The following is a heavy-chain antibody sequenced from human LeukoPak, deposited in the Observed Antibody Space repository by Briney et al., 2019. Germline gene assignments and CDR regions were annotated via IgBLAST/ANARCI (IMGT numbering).Heavy chain of an antibody. CDR3: ASDPNLVRERSLEY. D-gene: IGHD3-10*01. Sequence: ASVTETCKASGYTFSGYYMHWVRQAPGQGLEWMGWINPNSGGTNYAQKFQGRVTMTRDTSISTAYMELSRLRSDDTAVYYCASDPNLVRERSLEYWRQGNLVTVSS. V-gene: IGHV1-2*02. J-gene: IGHJ4*02. CDR2: INPNSGGT. CDR1: GYTFSGYY.